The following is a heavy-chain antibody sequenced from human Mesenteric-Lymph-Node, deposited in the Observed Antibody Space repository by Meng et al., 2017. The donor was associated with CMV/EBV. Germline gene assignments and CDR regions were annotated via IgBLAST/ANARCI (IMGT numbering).Heavy chain of an antibody. CDR1: GDSISSGSYY. CDR2: IYYSGSTY. D-gene: IGHD5-18*01. J-gene: IGHJ4*02. CDR3: ARHSALLVTNFDY. V-gene: IGHV4-39*01. Sequence: QVQLQESGPGLVKPSQTLSLTCTVSGDSISSGSYYWGWIRQPPGKGLEWIGYIYYSGSTYYYNPSLKTRVTISVDTSKNQFSLKLSSVTAADTAVYYCARHSALLVTNFDYWGQGTLVTVSS.